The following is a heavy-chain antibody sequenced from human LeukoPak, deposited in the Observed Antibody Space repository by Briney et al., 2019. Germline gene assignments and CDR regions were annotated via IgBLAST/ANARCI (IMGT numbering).Heavy chain of an antibody. V-gene: IGHV1-69*13. CDR2: IIPIFGTA. CDR1: GGTFSSYA. CDR3: STVEAAAGNPFDY. J-gene: IGHJ4*02. D-gene: IGHD6-13*01. Sequence: SVKVSCKASGGTFSSYAISWVRQAPGQGLEWMGGIIPIFGTANYAQKFQGRVTITADESTSTAYMELSSLRSEDTAVYYCSTVEAAAGNPFDYWGLGTLVTVSS.